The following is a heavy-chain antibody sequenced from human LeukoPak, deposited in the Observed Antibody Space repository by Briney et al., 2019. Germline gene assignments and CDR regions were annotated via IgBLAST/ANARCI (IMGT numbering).Heavy chain of an antibody. Sequence: GSLRFSCAASGFTFTSYAMTWVRQAPGKGLKWVSGVSAGAGSTYYADSVRGRFTISRDNAKNSLYLQMNSLRAEDTALYYCARCSRSSTDCYSAFDIWGQGTMVTVSS. V-gene: IGHV3-23*01. CDR3: ARCSRSSTDCYSAFDI. CDR1: GFTFTSYA. CDR2: VSAGAGST. D-gene: IGHD2-2*02. J-gene: IGHJ3*02.